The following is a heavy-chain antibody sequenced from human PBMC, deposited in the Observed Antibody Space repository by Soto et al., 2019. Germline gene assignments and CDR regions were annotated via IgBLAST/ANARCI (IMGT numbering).Heavy chain of an antibody. Sequence: SETLSLTCTVSGGSVDSNRYYWAWIRQPPGKGLEWIGSIFYSGSTYYNPSLKSRVTISVDTSKNQFSLKLTSVTAADTAVYYCARITMVRGVIKWFDPWGQGTLVTVSS. CDR3: ARITMVRGVIKWFDP. J-gene: IGHJ5*02. D-gene: IGHD3-10*01. V-gene: IGHV4-39*07. CDR1: GGSVDSNRYY. CDR2: IFYSGST.